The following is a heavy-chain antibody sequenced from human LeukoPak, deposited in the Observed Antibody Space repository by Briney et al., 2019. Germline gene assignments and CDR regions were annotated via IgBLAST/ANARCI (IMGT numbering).Heavy chain of an antibody. J-gene: IGHJ5*02. D-gene: IGHD3-10*01. V-gene: IGHV4-34*01. CDR2: INHSGST. CDR3: ARKGAVRGVIITWWFDP. CDR1: GGSINSHY. Sequence: SETLSLTCSVSGGSINSHYWSWIRQPPGKGLEWIGEINHSGSTNYNPSLKSRVTISVDTSKNQFSLELSSVTAADTAVYYCARKGAVRGVIITWWFDPWGQGTLVTVSS.